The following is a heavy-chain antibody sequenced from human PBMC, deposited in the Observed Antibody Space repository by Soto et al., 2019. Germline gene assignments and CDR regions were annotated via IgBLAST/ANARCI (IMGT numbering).Heavy chain of an antibody. J-gene: IGHJ4*02. CDR2: ISAYNGNT. Sequence: QVQLVQSGAEVKKPGASVKVSCKASGYTFTSYGISWVRQAPGQGLEGMGWISAYNGNTNYAQKLQGRVTMTTDTSTSTAYMELRSLRSDDTAVYYCARDSYYYGSGSYYIPSNFDYWGQGTLVTVSS. CDR1: GYTFTSYG. CDR3: ARDSYYYGSGSYYIPSNFDY. D-gene: IGHD3-10*01. V-gene: IGHV1-18*01.